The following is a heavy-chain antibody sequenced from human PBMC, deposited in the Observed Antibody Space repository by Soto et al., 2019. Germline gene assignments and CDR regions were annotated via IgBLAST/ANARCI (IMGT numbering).Heavy chain of an antibody. D-gene: IGHD1-26*01. J-gene: IGHJ3*02. CDR1: GYSISSGYH. Sequence: PSETLSLTCAVSGYSISSGYHWAWIRQPPGKGLEWIGSIYHSGSTYYNPSLKSRVTLSVDTSKNQFSLKLSSVTAADTAVYYCVRVVTVQWELNAFHIWGQGTM. V-gene: IGHV4-38-2*01. CDR2: IYHSGST. CDR3: VRVVTVQWELNAFHI.